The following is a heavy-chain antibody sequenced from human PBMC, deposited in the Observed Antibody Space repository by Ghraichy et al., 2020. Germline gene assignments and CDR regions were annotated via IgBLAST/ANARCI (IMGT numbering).Heavy chain of an antibody. Sequence: SETLSLTCAVYGGSFSGYYWSWIRQPPGKGLEWIGEINHSGSTNYNPSLKSRVTISVDTSKNQFSLKLSSVTAADTAVYYCARVGEDIVVVPAALGHYYYGMDVWGQGTTVTVSS. J-gene: IGHJ6*02. D-gene: IGHD2-2*01. V-gene: IGHV4-34*01. CDR3: ARVGEDIVVVPAALGHYYYGMDV. CDR1: GGSFSGYY. CDR2: INHSGST.